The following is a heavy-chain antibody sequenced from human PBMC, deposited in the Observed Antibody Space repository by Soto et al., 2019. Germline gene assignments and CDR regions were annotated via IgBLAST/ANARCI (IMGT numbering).Heavy chain of an antibody. Sequence: PGGSLRLSCAASGFTFSSYSMNWVRQAPGKGLEWVSSISSSSSYIYYADSVKGRFTISRDNAKNSLYLQMNSLRAGDKAVYYCASRIAAAGNNWFDPWGQGTLVTVSS. D-gene: IGHD6-13*01. CDR1: GFTFSSYS. V-gene: IGHV3-21*01. CDR3: ASRIAAAGNNWFDP. J-gene: IGHJ5*02. CDR2: ISSSSSYI.